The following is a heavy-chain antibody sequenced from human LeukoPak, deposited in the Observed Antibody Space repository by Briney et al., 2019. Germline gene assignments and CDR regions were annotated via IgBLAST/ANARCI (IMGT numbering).Heavy chain of an antibody. CDR2: INSDGRST. J-gene: IGHJ4*02. CDR3: ARDQLYCSGGICYFEY. CDR1: GFTFSSYW. D-gene: IGHD2-15*01. Sequence: GGSLRLSCAASGFTFSSYWMHWVRQAPGKGLVWVSRINSDGRSTSYADSVKGRFTISRDNTKNTLYLQMNSVRVEDTAVYYCARDQLYCSGGICYFEYWGRGTLVTVSS. V-gene: IGHV3-74*01.